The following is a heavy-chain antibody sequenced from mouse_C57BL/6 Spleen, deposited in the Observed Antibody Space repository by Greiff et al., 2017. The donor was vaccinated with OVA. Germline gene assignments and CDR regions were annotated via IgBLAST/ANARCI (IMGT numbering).Heavy chain of an antibody. Sequence: VQLQQSGAELVRPGTSVKVSCKASGYAFTNYLIEWVKQRPGQGLEWIGVINPGSGGTNYNEKLKGKATLTADKSSSTAYMQLSSLTSEDSAVYFCARRGYYSLDYWGQGTTLTVSS. CDR3: ARRGYYSLDY. J-gene: IGHJ2*01. CDR1: GYAFTNYL. D-gene: IGHD2-12*01. CDR2: INPGSGGT. V-gene: IGHV1-54*01.